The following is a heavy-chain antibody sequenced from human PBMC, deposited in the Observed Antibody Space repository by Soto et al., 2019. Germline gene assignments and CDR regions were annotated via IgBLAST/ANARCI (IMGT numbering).Heavy chain of an antibody. CDR2: IYPGDSDT. V-gene: IGHV5-51*01. CDR1: RYSFTSDW. J-gene: IGHJ4*02. D-gene: IGHD3-10*02. CDR3: AKTPGNAGSMLEEYYFDY. Sequence: PGESLKISGNGSRYSFTSDWIGWVRQMPGKGLEWMGIIYPGDSDTRYSPSFQGQVTISADKSISTAYLQWRSLKASDTAMYYCAKTPGNAGSMLEEYYFDYWGQGTLVTVSS.